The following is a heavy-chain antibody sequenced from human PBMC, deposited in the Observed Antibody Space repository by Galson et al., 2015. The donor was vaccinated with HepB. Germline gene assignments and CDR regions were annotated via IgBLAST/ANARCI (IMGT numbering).Heavy chain of an antibody. D-gene: IGHD1-1*01. CDR2: IYWDNDK. Sequence: PALVKPTQTLTLTCTFSGFSLPTTGVGVGWIRQPPGKAMESLALIYWDNDKRYNPSLQNRLTITKDTSKNQVVLTLTNVDPGDTATYYCAHRIPYNGDWNVGWFDPWGRGTLVTVSS. J-gene: IGHJ5*02. V-gene: IGHV2-5*02. CDR3: AHRIPYNGDWNVGWFDP. CDR1: GFSLPTTGVG.